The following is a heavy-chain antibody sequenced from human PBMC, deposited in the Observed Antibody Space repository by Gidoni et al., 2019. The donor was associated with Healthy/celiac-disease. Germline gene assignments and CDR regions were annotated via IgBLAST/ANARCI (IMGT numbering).Heavy chain of an antibody. CDR1: GGSFSGYY. CDR3: AIRGRISVAGTPYWSLRSNEYFQH. J-gene: IGHJ1*01. D-gene: IGHD6-19*01. V-gene: IGHV4-34*01. CDR2: INHSGST. Sequence: QVQLQQWGAGLLKPSETLSLTCAVYGGSFSGYYWSWIRQPPGKGLEWIGEINHSGSTNYNPSLKSRVTISVDTSKNQFSLKLSSVTAADTAVYYCAIRGRISVAGTPYWSLRSNEYFQHWGQGTLVTVSS.